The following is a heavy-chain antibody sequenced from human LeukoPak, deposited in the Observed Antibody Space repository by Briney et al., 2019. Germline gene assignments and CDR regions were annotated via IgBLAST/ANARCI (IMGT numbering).Heavy chain of an antibody. CDR1: GFAFSDYY. D-gene: IGHD6-13*01. CDR3: ARDNGAAPTDY. V-gene: IGHV3-11*01. J-gene: IGHJ4*02. Sequence: GGSLRLSCAASGFAFSDYYMSWIRQAPGKGLEWASYISSSGSTIYYADSVKGRFTISRDNAKNSLYLQMNSLRAEDTAVYYCARDNGAAPTDYWGQGTLVTVSS. CDR2: ISSSGSTI.